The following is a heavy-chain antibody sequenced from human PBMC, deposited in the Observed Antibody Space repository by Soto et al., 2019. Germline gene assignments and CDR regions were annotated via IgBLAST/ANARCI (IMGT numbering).Heavy chain of an antibody. CDR3: AREDSSSSDY. D-gene: IGHD6-6*01. CDR1: GFTFSSDA. Sequence: GVSLRLSCAASGFTFSSDAMHWVRQAPGKGLEWVAVISYDGSNKYYADSVKCRFTISRDNSKNTLYLQMNSLSAEDTAVYYCAREDSSSSDYWGQGTLVTVSS. V-gene: IGHV3-30*04. CDR2: ISYDGSNK. J-gene: IGHJ4*02.